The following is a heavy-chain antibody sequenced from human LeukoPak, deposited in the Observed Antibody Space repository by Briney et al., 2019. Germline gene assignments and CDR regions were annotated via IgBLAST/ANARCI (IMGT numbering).Heavy chain of an antibody. J-gene: IGHJ3*02. V-gene: IGHV3-73*01. CDR2: IRSKTNSHAT. CDR1: GFTFSGSA. Sequence: GGSLRLSCEASGFTFSGSAMHCVRQASGKGLEWVGRIRSKTNSHATAYAESVKGGFTISRDDSKNTAYLQMNSLKTEDTAVYYCTRLVDAFDIWGQGTMVTVSS. CDR3: TRLVDAFDI.